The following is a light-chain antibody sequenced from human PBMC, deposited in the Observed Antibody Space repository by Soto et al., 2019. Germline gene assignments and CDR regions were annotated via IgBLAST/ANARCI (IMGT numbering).Light chain of an antibody. CDR1: QSINTW. Sequence: DIQLTQSPSTLSASVGDRVTITCRASQSINTWLAWYQQKPGKAPNLLIYDASNLEIGVPSRFNGSGSGADFTLTISSLQSEDFAVYYCQHYNYWPYTFGQGTKVDIK. CDR2: DAS. J-gene: IGKJ2*01. V-gene: IGKV1-5*01. CDR3: QHYNYWPYT.